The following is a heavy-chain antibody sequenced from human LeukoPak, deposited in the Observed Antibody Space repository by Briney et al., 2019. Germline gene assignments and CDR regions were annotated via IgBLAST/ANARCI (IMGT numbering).Heavy chain of an antibody. CDR3: GIDSSGYYYNY. Sequence: GASVKVSCKASGYTFTGYYMHWVRQAPGQGLEWMGWINPNSGGTNYAQKFQGRVTMTRDTSISTAYMELSRLRSDDTTVYYCGIDSSGYYYNYWGQGTLVTVSS. CDR2: INPNSGGT. CDR1: GYTFTGYY. D-gene: IGHD3-22*01. J-gene: IGHJ4*02. V-gene: IGHV1-2*02.